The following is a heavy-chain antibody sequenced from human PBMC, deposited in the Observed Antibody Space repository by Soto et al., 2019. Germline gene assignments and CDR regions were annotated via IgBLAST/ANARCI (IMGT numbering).Heavy chain of an antibody. D-gene: IGHD1-7*01. J-gene: IGHJ4*02. V-gene: IGHV3-23*01. CDR1: GFTFSSNA. Sequence: GGSLRLSCAASGFTFSSNAMSWVRQAPGKGLEWVSGITGSGGITDYADSVKGRFTISRDHSRNTLYLQMTSLRADDTAVYYCAKDRRAGGNYGFYSDFWGQGALVTVSS. CDR2: ITGSGGIT. CDR3: AKDRRAGGNYGFYSDF.